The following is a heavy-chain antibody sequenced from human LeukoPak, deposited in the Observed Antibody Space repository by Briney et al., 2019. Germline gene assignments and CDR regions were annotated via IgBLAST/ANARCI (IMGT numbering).Heavy chain of an antibody. CDR2: ISGSGGST. Sequence: SGGSLRLSCAASGFTFSSYAMSWVRQAPGKGLEWVSAISGSGGSTYYADSVKGRFTISRDNSKNTLYLQMNSLRAEDTAVYYCAKVATYYYGSGSPHDAFDIWGQGTMVTVSS. D-gene: IGHD3-10*01. CDR3: AKVATYYYGSGSPHDAFDI. CDR1: GFTFSSYA. V-gene: IGHV3-23*01. J-gene: IGHJ3*02.